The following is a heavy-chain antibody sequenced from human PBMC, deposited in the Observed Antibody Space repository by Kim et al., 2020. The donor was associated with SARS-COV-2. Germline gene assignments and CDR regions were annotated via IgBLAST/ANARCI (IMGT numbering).Heavy chain of an antibody. J-gene: IGHJ4*02. Sequence: GGSLRLSCAASGFNFDDYAMHWVRQVPGRGLEWVSGISWNSKTLGYADSVKGRFSISRDNAKNSLFLQMTSLRPEDTALYYCVKDTVPYYDSSGPFEYWGKGTLVTVSA. D-gene: IGHD3-22*01. CDR1: GFNFDDYA. CDR3: VKDTVPYYDSSGPFEY. V-gene: IGHV3-9*01. CDR2: ISWNSKTL.